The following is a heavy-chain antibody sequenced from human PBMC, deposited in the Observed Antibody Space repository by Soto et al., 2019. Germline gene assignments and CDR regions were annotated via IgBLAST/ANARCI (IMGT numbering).Heavy chain of an antibody. V-gene: IGHV4-30-2*01. D-gene: IGHD6-13*01. CDR1: GGSINSGDYA. J-gene: IGHJ6*02. CDR3: AGIRIAAAGGGLEV. Sequence: QLQLQESGSGLVKPSQTLSLTCGVSGGSINSGDYAWSWIRQPPGKGLEWMGYIYHSGSTYYNPSLKSRVTILIDRSKNQFSLKLSSVTAADTSVYYCAGIRIAAAGGGLEVWGQGTTVTVSS. CDR2: IYHSGST.